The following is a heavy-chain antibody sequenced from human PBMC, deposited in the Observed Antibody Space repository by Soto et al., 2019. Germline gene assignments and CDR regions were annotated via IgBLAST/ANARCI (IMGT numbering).Heavy chain of an antibody. Sequence: GSLRLCGAASVFTVSDYSMNWVRQGPGKGLEWASFISSSGTFIHYADSVRGRFTISRDNARNSLYLQMNSLRAEDTAVFYCGRIYYGSGSYFVDNWGQGTLVTVSS. CDR2: ISSSGTFI. CDR1: VFTVSDYS. J-gene: IGHJ4*02. CDR3: GRIYYGSGSYFVDN. V-gene: IGHV3-21*01. D-gene: IGHD3-10*01.